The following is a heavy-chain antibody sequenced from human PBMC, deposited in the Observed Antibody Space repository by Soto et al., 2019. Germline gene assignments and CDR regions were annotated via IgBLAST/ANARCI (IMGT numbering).Heavy chain of an antibody. Sequence: QVQLVQSGAEAKKSGASVKVSHKASGYTLTTYGMHWVSQAPGERLEWMWWINADNGNTKYSQKFQGIVTITRDTSASTAYMDLSSMRSAHTAVYYCARGGELKDGGKDCYYYYGLDVWGQGATVTVSS. CDR2: INADNGNT. D-gene: IGHD1-26*01. CDR3: ARGGELKDGGKDCYYYYGLDV. J-gene: IGHJ6*02. CDR1: GYTLTTYG. V-gene: IGHV1-3*01.